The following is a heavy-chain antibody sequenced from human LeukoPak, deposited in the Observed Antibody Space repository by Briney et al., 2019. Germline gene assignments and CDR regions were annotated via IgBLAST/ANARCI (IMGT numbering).Heavy chain of an antibody. CDR3: ARGGYTGYDSVEGVDY. CDR2: ISAYNGNT. V-gene: IGHV1-18*01. Sequence: GASVKVSCKASGYTLSYYGINWVRQAPGQGLEWMGWISAYNGNTNYAQNYQGRVTMTTDTSTNTAYMALRSLRSDDTAVDYCARGGYTGYDSVEGVDYWGQGPLVTVSS. D-gene: IGHD5-12*01. J-gene: IGHJ4*02. CDR1: GYTLSYYG.